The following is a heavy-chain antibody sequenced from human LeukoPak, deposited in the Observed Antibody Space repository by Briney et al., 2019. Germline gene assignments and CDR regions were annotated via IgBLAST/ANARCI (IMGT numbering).Heavy chain of an antibody. Sequence: SQTLSLTCTVSGGSMSSGNCYWSWIRQPPEKGLEWLGYISSSGSTYYNPSLKSRVSIAVDTSKNQFSLKLTSVTAADTAVYYCAREFIVRGYSASGSDAMDVWGQGTTVTVSS. J-gene: IGHJ6*02. D-gene: IGHD3-10*01. CDR1: GGSMSSGNCY. CDR3: AREFIVRGYSASGSDAMDV. CDR2: ISSSGST. V-gene: IGHV4-30-4*01.